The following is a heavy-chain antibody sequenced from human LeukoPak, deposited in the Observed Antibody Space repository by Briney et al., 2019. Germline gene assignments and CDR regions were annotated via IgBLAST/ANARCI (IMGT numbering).Heavy chain of an antibody. CDR1: GVSISSSDYY. D-gene: IGHD3-3*01. CDR2: IYYSGST. V-gene: IGHV4-39*01. J-gene: IGHJ4*02. Sequence: SETLSLTCTVSGVSISSSDYYWGWIRQPPGKGLEWIGSIYYSGSTYYNPSLKSRVTISVDTSKNQFSLKLTSVTAADTAVYFCASPTIFGVLTHDYWGRGTLVTVSS. CDR3: ASPTIFGVLTHDY.